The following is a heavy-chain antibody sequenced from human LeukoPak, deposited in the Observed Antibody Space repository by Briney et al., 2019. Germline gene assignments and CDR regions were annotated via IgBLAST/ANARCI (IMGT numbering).Heavy chain of an antibody. D-gene: IGHD3-3*01. CDR3: ARGNDDFLCGYPYNGFDP. Sequence: ASVKVSGKASGGTFSSYAISWVRQAPGQGLEWMGGIIPIFGTANYAQKFQGRVTITTDESTSTAYMELIRLRSEDTAVYYCARGNDDFLCGYPYNGFDPWGQGTLVTVAS. CDR1: GGTFSSYA. J-gene: IGHJ5*02. CDR2: IIPIFGTA. V-gene: IGHV1-69*05.